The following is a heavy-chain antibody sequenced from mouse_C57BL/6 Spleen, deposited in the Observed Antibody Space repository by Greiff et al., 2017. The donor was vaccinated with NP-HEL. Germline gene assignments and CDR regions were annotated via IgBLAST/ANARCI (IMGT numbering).Heavy chain of an antibody. J-gene: IGHJ4*01. D-gene: IGHD2-10*01. Sequence: VKLQESGPELVKPGASVKISCKASGYAFSSSWMNWVKQRPGKGLEWIGRIYPGDGDTNYNGKFKGKATLTADKSSSTAYMQLSSLTSEDSAVYFCARSYYEGAMDYWGQGTSVTVSS. CDR1: GYAFSSSW. CDR3: ARSYYEGAMDY. CDR2: IYPGDGDT. V-gene: IGHV1-82*01.